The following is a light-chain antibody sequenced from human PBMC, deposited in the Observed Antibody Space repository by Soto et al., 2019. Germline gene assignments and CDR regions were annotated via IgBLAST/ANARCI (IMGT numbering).Light chain of an antibody. CDR1: QSVTSY. CDR3: QQLSNWPLT. Sequence: EIVLTQSPATLSLSPGERATLSCRASQSVTSYLAWFQRKPGQAPRLLIYDASKRATGIPARFSGSGSGTDFTLIIRSLESEDFAVYYCQQLSNWPLTFGGGTKVEIK. J-gene: IGKJ4*01. CDR2: DAS. V-gene: IGKV3-11*01.